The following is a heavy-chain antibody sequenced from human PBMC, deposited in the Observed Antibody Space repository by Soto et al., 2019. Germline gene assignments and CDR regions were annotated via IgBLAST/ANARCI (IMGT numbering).Heavy chain of an antibody. CDR1: GFTFSSSW. V-gene: IGHV3-7*01. Sequence: PGGSLRLSCAASGFTFSSSWMAWVRQAPGKGLEWVANIKQDGSEKHYVDSVKGRFTISRDNAKDSLFLHMNSLRVEDTAVYYRASESSGGFDSWGQGTMVTVSS. CDR2: IKQDGSEK. CDR3: ASESSGGFDS. D-gene: IGHD2-15*01. J-gene: IGHJ4*01.